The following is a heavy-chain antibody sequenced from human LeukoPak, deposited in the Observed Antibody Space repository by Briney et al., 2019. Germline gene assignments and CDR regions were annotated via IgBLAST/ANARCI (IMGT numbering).Heavy chain of an antibody. CDR1: GFTFSSYG. CDR3: AKDREVTTKSTGISSGY. Sequence: GRSLRLSCAASGFTFSSYGMHWVRQAPGKGLEWVAVISYDGSNKYYADSVKGRFTISRDNSKNTLYLQMNSLRAEDTAVYYCAKDREVTTKSTGISSGYWGQGTLVTVSS. V-gene: IGHV3-30*18. D-gene: IGHD4-17*01. CDR2: ISYDGSNK. J-gene: IGHJ4*02.